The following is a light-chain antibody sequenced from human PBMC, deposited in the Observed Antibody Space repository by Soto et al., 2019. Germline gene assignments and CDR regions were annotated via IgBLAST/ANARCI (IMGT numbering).Light chain of an antibody. CDR1: NSDVGSYNL. CDR3: CSYGGSSTYV. CDR2: EVN. V-gene: IGLV2-23*02. Sequence: QSALTQPASVSGSPGQSITISCTGTNSDVGSYNLVSWYQQQPGKAPKLIIYEVNKRPSGISNRFSGSKSANTASLTISGLQAEDEADYYCCSYGGSSTYVFGTGTKLTVL. J-gene: IGLJ1*01.